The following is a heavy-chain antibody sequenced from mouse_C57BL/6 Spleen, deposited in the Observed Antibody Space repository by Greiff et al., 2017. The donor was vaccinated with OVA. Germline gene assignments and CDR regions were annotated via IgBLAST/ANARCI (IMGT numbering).Heavy chain of an antibody. CDR3: ARKADYYGSSYEIDD. CDR1: GFTFTSYG. J-gene: IGHJ2*01. Sequence: QVQLQQSGAELARPGASVKLSCKASGFTFTSYGISWVKQRPGQGLEWIGEIYPRSGNTYYNEKFKGKATLTADKSSSTAYMELRKLTSKDTAVYYWARKADYYGSSYEIDDWGQGTTLTVSS. D-gene: IGHD1-1*01. CDR2: IYPRSGNT. V-gene: IGHV1-81*01.